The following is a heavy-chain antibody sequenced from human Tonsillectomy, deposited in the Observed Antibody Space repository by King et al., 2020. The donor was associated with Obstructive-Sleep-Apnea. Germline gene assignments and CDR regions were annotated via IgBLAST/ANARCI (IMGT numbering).Heavy chain of an antibody. V-gene: IGHV3-74*01. J-gene: IGHJ4*02. Sequence: VQLVESGGGLVRPGESLKLSCAASGFTFSSDWMHWVRQAPGKGLMWVSRINSDGSSINYADSVRGRFTVSRDNAKNTVYLQMTSLRDEDTAVYYCARMWGATHWGRGTLVSVSS. CDR3: ARMWGATH. D-gene: IGHD1-26*01. CDR1: GFTFSSDW. CDR2: INSDGSSI.